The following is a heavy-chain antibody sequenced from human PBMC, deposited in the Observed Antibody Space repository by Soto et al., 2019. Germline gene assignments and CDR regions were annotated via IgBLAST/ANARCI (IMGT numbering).Heavy chain of an antibody. D-gene: IGHD4-17*01. Sequence: QVHLQESGPGLVKPSETLSLTCVVSGDSMITSSWWTWVRQSPGKWLEWIGEIYHSGRTDYNPSLQSRVTISVDKSKSQVSLQLTSVTAADTAVYFCARRTTVTRDWFDPWGQGTLVTVSS. CDR1: GDSMITSSW. CDR3: ARRTTVTRDWFDP. V-gene: IGHV4-4*02. J-gene: IGHJ5*02. CDR2: IYHSGRT.